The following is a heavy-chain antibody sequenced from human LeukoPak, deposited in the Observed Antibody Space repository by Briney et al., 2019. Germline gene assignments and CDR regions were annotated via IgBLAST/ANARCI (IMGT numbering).Heavy chain of an antibody. J-gene: IGHJ5*02. CDR2: IKQDGSEK. Sequence: GGSLRLACAASGFTFSSYWMSWVRQAPGKGLEWVVNIKQDGSEKYYVDSVKGRFTISRDNAKNSLYLQMNSLRAEDTAVYYCARVGGDSDWFDPWRQGTLVTVSS. D-gene: IGHD1-26*01. CDR3: ARVGGDSDWFDP. V-gene: IGHV3-7*01. CDR1: GFTFSSYW.